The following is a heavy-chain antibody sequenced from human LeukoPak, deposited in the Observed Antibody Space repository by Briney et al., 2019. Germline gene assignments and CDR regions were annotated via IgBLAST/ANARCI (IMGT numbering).Heavy chain of an antibody. CDR2: IYYSGST. CDR3: ARGPYSSTWPEGWFDP. CDR1: GGSISSYY. D-gene: IGHD6-13*01. Sequence: SETLSLTCTGSGGSISSYYWSWIRQPPGKGLEGSGYIYYSGSTNYNPSLKSRVTISVDTSKTHFSLNLSSVSAADTAVYYCARGPYSSTWPEGWFDPWGQGTLVTVSS. V-gene: IGHV4-59*12. J-gene: IGHJ5*02.